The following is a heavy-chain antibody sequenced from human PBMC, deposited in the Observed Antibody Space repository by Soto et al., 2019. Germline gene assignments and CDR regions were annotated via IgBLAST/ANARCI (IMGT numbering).Heavy chain of an antibody. J-gene: IGHJ6*02. Sequence: VKVSCKASGYTFTNYGISWVRQAPGQGLEWMGWISAYNGNTKYAQKLQGRVTMTTDTSTSTAYMELRSLRSDDTAVYYCARGGYYDNTWGKLSHYGLDVWGQGTSVTVSS. D-gene: IGHD3-16*01. V-gene: IGHV1-18*01. CDR1: GYTFTNYG. CDR3: ARGGYYDNTWGKLSHYGLDV. CDR2: ISAYNGNT.